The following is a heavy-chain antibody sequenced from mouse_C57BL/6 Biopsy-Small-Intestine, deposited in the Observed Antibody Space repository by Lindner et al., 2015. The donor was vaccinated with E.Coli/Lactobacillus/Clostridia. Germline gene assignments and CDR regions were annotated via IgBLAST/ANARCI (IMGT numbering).Heavy chain of an antibody. CDR2: IFPRNGNS. CDR3: ARRTQYYSDY. J-gene: IGHJ2*01. Sequence: VQLQESGAELARPGASVKLSCKASGYTFTSNCISWVKQRTGQGLEWIGEIFPRNGNSYNNERFKDKATLTVDTSSITAYMELRSPTSEDSAVYFCARRTQYYSDYWGQGTTLTVSS. CDR1: GYTFTSNC. D-gene: IGHD1-1*01. V-gene: IGHV1-81*01.